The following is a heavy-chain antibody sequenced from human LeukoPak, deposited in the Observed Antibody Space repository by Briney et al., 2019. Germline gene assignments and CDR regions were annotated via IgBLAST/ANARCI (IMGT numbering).Heavy chain of an antibody. J-gene: IGHJ4*02. Sequence: GRSLRLSCAASGFTFSNSGMHWVRQAPGKGLEWVSVIYSGGSTYYADSVKGRFTISRDNSKNTLYLQMNSLRAEDTAVYYCARTLWFGESPYYFDYWGQGTLVTVSS. V-gene: IGHV3-NL1*01. CDR1: GFTFSNSG. CDR3: ARTLWFGESPYYFDY. D-gene: IGHD3-10*01. CDR2: IYSGGST.